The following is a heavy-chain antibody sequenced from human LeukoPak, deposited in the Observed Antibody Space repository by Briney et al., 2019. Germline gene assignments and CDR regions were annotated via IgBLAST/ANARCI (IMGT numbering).Heavy chain of an antibody. J-gene: IGHJ5*02. CDR2: INPNSGDT. CDR1: GYTFTGNY. Sequence: GASVKVSCKASGYTFTGNYIHWVRQAPGQGLEWMGWINPNSGDTNYAQKFQDRVTMTRDTSITTAYMEAGSLRSDDTAVYYCARTKGNNWFDLWGQGTLVTVSS. CDR3: ARTKGNNWFDL. V-gene: IGHV1-2*02.